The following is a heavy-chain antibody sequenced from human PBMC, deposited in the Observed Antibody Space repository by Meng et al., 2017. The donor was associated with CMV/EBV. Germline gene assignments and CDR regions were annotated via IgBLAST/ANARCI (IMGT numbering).Heavy chain of an antibody. Sequence: ASVKVSCKASGYTFTSYGISWVRQAPGQGLEWMGWISAYNGNTNYAQKLQGRVTMTTGTSTSTAYMELRSLRSDDTAVYYCARWSSLTGTRGNWFDPWGQGTLVTVSS. J-gene: IGHJ5*02. CDR3: ARWSSLTGTRGNWFDP. V-gene: IGHV1-18*01. D-gene: IGHD1-7*01. CDR2: ISAYNGNT. CDR1: GYTFTSYG.